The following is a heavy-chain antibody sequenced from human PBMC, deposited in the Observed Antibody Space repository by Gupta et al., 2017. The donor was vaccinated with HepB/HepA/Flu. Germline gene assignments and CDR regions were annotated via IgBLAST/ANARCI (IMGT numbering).Heavy chain of an antibody. CDR3: SRDLVKLYGDYAALDY. CDR2: ISGTSSFI. V-gene: IGHV3-21*01. Sequence: EVQLVESGGGLVERGGSLRLCCAASGFTFNTYDMNWVRQAPGKGLEWVSSISGTSSFIYYADSVKGRFTISRDNAKNSLYLQMNSLRAEDTAVYYCSRDLVKLYGDYAALDYWGQGTLVTVSS. CDR1: GFTFNTYD. D-gene: IGHD4-17*01. J-gene: IGHJ4*02.